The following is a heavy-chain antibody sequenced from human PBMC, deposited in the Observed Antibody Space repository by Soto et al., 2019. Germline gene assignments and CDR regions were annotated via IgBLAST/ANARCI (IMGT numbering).Heavy chain of an antibody. CDR3: ARPGYSNYGPGVDV. CDR1: GFTFSVYW. D-gene: IGHD4-4*01. Sequence: EVQLVESGGCLVQPGGSLRLSCAASGFTFSVYWMHWVRQAPGKGLVWVSRIDSDGSTTSYADSVKGRFTISRDNAKSTLYLQMNSPRAEDTAVYYCARPGYSNYGPGVDVWGQGTTVTVSS. CDR2: IDSDGSTT. J-gene: IGHJ6*02. V-gene: IGHV3-74*01.